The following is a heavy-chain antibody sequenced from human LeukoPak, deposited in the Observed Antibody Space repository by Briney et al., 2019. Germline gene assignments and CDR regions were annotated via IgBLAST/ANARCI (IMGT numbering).Heavy chain of an antibody. V-gene: IGHV3-30*18. CDR2: ISYDGSNK. CDR3: AKDPFDY. Sequence: GGSLRLSCAASGFTFSSYGMHWVRQAPGKGLEWVAVISYDGSNKYYADSVKGRFTISRDNSKNALYLQMNSLRAEDTAVYYCAKDPFDYWGQGTLVTVSS. J-gene: IGHJ4*02. CDR1: GFTFSSYG.